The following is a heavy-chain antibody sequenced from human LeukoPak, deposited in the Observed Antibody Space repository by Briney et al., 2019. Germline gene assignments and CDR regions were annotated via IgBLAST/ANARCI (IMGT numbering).Heavy chain of an antibody. V-gene: IGHV1-18*01. D-gene: IGHD3-3*01. CDR1: GYTFTSYG. CDR2: ISAYNGNT. CDR3: ARAGPTIFGVDYNYYYMDV. J-gene: IGHJ6*03. Sequence: ASVKVSCKASGYTFTSYGISWVRQAPGQGLEWMGWISAYNGNTNYAQKLQGRVTMTTDTSTSTAYMELRSLRSDDTAVYYCARAGPTIFGVDYNYYYMDVWGKGTTVTVSS.